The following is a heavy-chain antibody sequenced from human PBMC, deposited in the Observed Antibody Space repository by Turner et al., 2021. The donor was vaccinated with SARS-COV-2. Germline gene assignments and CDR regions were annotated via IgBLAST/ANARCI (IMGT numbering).Heavy chain of an antibody. J-gene: IGHJ3*02. V-gene: IGHV1-24*01. Sequence: VQLVQSGAEVKKPGASVKVSCKVSGYTLTQLSIHWVRQVPGKGLEWMGGFDPEYGETIYAQKFQGRVTMTEDTSADTAYMELSSPRSEDTAVYYCATCRDGYNWGAFHIWGQGTMVTVSS. CDR2: FDPEYGET. CDR3: ATCRDGYNWGAFHI. CDR1: GYTLTQLS. D-gene: IGHD5-12*01.